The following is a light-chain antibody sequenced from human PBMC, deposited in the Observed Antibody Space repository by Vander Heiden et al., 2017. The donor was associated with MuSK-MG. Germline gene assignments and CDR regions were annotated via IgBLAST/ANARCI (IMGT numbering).Light chain of an antibody. Sequence: MVLTLSPLSLPVTPGEPASISCRSSQTLLHSSRCNCLEWYLQKPGKSPQLLIYLGSSRASGVPARFSGSGSGTDFTLTISSLQAEDFGVYYCIQANSFPITFGQGTKVEIK. CDR2: LGS. CDR3: IQANSFPIT. J-gene: IGKJ1*01. CDR1: QTLLHSSRCNC. V-gene: IGKV2-28*01.